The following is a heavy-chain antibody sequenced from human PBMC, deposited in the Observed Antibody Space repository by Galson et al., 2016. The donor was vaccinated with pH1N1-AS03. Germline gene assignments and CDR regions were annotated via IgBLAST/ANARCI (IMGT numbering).Heavy chain of an antibody. J-gene: IGHJ3*02. CDR1: GFTFTTYW. Sequence: SLRLSCAASGFTFTTYWMHWVRQAPGRGLVWVSSINGEGSSTRGTDSVKGRFFISRDNAKNTVNLQMNSLRVEDTAVYYCARQDSSGYFHALDMWGQGTMVTVSS. CDR3: ARQDSSGYFHALDM. D-gene: IGHD3-22*01. CDR2: INGEGSST. V-gene: IGHV3-74*01.